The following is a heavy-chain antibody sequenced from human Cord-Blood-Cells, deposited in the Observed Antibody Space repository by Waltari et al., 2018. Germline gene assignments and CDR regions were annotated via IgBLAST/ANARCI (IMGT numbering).Heavy chain of an antibody. CDR3: ARSPIAAAGTEFDY. Sequence: QVQLVESGGGVVQPGRSLRLSCAASGFTFSSYGTHWVRQAPGKGLEWVAVIWYDGSNKYYADSVKGRFTISRDNSKNTLYLQMNSLRAEDTAVYYCARSPIAAAGTEFDYWGQGTLVTVSS. CDR2: IWYDGSNK. J-gene: IGHJ4*02. V-gene: IGHV3-33*01. CDR1: GFTFSSYG. D-gene: IGHD6-13*01.